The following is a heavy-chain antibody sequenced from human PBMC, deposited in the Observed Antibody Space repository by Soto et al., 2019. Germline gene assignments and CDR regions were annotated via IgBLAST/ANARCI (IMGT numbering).Heavy chain of an antibody. CDR1: GFTFSSYA. J-gene: IGHJ4*02. V-gene: IGHV3-23*01. D-gene: IGHD2-15*01. Sequence: PGGSLRLSCAASGFTFSSYAMSWVRQAPGKGLEWVSAISGSGGSTYYADSVKGRFTTSRDNSKNTLYLQMNSLRAEDTAVYYCAKDRASGDLPDYWGQGTLVTVSS. CDR2: ISGSGGST. CDR3: AKDRASGDLPDY.